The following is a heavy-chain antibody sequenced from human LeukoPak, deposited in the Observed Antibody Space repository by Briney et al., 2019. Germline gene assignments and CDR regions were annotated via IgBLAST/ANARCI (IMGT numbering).Heavy chain of an antibody. CDR1: GYSISSGYY. Sequence: SETLSLTCTVSGYSISSGYYWGWIRQPPGKGLEWIGSIYYSGSTYYNPSLKSRVTISVDTSKNQFSLKLSSVTAADTAVYYCASAIAAEIDYWGQGTLVTVSS. CDR2: IYYSGST. J-gene: IGHJ4*02. D-gene: IGHD6-6*01. CDR3: ASAIAAEIDY. V-gene: IGHV4-38-2*02.